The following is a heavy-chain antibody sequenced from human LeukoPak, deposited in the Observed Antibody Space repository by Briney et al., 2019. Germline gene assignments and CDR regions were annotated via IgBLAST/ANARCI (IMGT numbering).Heavy chain of an antibody. CDR3: ASTHLSSDTAMVPLGY. Sequence: GGSLRLSCAASGFTFSSYAMHWVRQAPGKGLEWVAVISYDGSNKYYADSVKGRFTISRDNSKNTLYPQMNSLRAEDTAVYYCASTHLSSDTAMVPLGYWGQGTLVTVSS. CDR2: ISYDGSNK. J-gene: IGHJ4*02. V-gene: IGHV3-30-3*01. D-gene: IGHD5-18*01. CDR1: GFTFSSYA.